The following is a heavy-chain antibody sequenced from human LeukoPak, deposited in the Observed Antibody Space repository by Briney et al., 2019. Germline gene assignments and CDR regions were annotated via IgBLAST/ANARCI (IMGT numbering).Heavy chain of an antibody. Sequence: GGSLRHSCAASGFTFSSYGMHWVRQAPGKGLGGVAFIRYDGSNKYYADSVKGRFTISRDNSENTLYQQMNSLRAEDTAVYYCAKDGLSIAAYDYWGQGTLVTVSS. D-gene: IGHD6-6*01. V-gene: IGHV3-30*02. CDR3: AKDGLSIAAYDY. CDR2: IRYDGSNK. CDR1: GFTFSSYG. J-gene: IGHJ4*02.